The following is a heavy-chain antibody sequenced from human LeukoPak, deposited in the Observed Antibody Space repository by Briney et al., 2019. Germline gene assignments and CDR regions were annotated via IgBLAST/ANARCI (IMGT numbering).Heavy chain of an antibody. V-gene: IGHV4-4*07. D-gene: IGHD6-19*01. CDR1: GGSINSYY. J-gene: IGHJ4*02. Sequence: SETLSLTCTVSGGSINSYYWSWIRQPAGKGLEWIGRIYTSGSTNYNPSLKSRVTMSVDTSKNQFPLKLSSVTAADTAIYYCARAQEQWLYPLPFDYWGQGTLVTVSS. CDR3: ARAQEQWLYPLPFDY. CDR2: IYTSGST.